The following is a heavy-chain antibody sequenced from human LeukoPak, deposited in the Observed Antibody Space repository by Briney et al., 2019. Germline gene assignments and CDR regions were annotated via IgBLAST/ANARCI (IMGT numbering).Heavy chain of an antibody. J-gene: IGHJ4*02. D-gene: IGHD4-17*01. CDR1: GFTFSRYG. CDR2: ISHDGSNK. V-gene: IGHV3-30*03. CDR3: ARGFSMRTTVISLYFDY. Sequence: HPRGSLRLSCAASGFTFSRYGMHWVRQAPGKGLEWVAVISHDGSNKHFIDSVKGRFTISRDNSKNTLSLQMNSLRGEDTAVYYCARGFSMRTTVISLYFDYWGQGTLVTVSS.